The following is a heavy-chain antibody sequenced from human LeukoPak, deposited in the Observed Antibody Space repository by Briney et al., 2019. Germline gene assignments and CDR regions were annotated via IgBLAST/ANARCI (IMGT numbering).Heavy chain of an antibody. D-gene: IGHD1-26*01. CDR1: GFTFSSYS. Sequence: GGSLRLSCAASGFTFSSYSMNWVRQAPGKGLEWVSSISSSSSYIYYADSVKGRFTISRDNAKNSLYLQMNSLRAEDTAVYYCARDVPRSIVGATGAFDYWGQGTLVTVSS. V-gene: IGHV3-21*01. CDR2: ISSSSSYI. J-gene: IGHJ4*02. CDR3: ARDVPRSIVGATGAFDY.